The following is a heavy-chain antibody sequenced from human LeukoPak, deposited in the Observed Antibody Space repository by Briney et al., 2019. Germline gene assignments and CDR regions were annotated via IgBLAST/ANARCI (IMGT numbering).Heavy chain of an antibody. Sequence: SVKVSCKASGGTFSSYAISWVRQAPGQGLEWMGGIIPIFGTTNYAQKFQGRVTITADKSTSTAYMDLSSLRSEDTAVYYCARPTDYYDSSGYSFRVLDYWGQGTLVTVSS. J-gene: IGHJ4*02. CDR2: IIPIFGTT. V-gene: IGHV1-69*06. CDR3: ARPTDYYDSSGYSFRVLDY. D-gene: IGHD3-22*01. CDR1: GGTFSSYA.